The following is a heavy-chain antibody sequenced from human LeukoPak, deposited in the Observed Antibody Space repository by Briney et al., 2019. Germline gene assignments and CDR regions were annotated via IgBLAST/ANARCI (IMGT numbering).Heavy chain of an antibody. D-gene: IGHD4-17*01. CDR3: ARYGDLYYYYMDV. CDR1: GYTFTSYG. J-gene: IGHJ6*03. Sequence: ASVKVSCKASGYTFTSYGITWVRQAPGQGLEWMGWINPNSGGTNYAQRFQGRVTMTRDTSISTAYMELSRLRSDDTAVYYCARYGDLYYYYMDVWGKGTTVTVSS. CDR2: INPNSGGT. V-gene: IGHV1-2*02.